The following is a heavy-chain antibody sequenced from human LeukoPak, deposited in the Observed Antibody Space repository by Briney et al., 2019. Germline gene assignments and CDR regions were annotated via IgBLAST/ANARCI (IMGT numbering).Heavy chain of an antibody. CDR1: GVIFSTYN. CDR2: ISSSGSIM. CDR3: AVLIVAVGPFDS. D-gene: IGHD6-13*01. V-gene: IGHV3-48*02. Sequence: GGSLRLSCAASGVIFSTYNMNCVRQAPGKGVGWGSYISSSGSIMYYAESVKGRFTVSRDNAKNSLYLQMTSLRDDDTAVYYCAVLIVAVGPFDSWGQGTLVTVSS. J-gene: IGHJ4*01.